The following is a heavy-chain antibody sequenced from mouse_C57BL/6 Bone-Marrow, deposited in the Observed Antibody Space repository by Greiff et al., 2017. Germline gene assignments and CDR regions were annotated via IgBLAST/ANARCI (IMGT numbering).Heavy chain of an antibody. CDR1: GYAFTNYL. D-gene: IGHD2-1*01. CDR3: ARGAFYYGNPYYYAMDY. J-gene: IGHJ4*01. V-gene: IGHV1-54*01. CDR2: INPGSGGT. Sequence: VQLQQSGAELVRPGTSVKVSCKASGYAFTNYLIEWVKQRPGQGLEWIGVINPGSGGTNYNEKFKGKATLTVDKSSSTAYMQLSSLTSEDSAVYYCARGAFYYGNPYYYAMDYGGQGTSVTVSS.